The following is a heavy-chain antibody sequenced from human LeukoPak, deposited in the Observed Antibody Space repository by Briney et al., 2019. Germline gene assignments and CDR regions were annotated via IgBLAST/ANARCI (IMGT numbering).Heavy chain of an antibody. CDR1: GFTFSSYG. Sequence: HTGGSLRLSCAASGFTFSSYGMHWVRQAPGKGLEWVAVISYDGSNKYYADSVKGRFTISRDNSKNTLYLQMNSLRAGDTAVYYCCSSTGYYYYGMDVWGQGTTVTVSS. CDR2: ISYDGSNK. V-gene: IGHV3-30*03. CDR3: CSSTGYYYYGMDV. D-gene: IGHD2-2*01. J-gene: IGHJ6*02.